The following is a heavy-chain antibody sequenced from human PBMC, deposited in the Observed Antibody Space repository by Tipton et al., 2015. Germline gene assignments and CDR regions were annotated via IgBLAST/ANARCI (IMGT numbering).Heavy chain of an antibody. CDR3: ARARGRHGGLFDS. CDR1: GGSVSSANYY. V-gene: IGHV4-61*01. J-gene: IGHJ4*02. D-gene: IGHD4-23*01. CDR2: IQYSGST. Sequence: TLSLTCSVSGGSVSSANYYWSWIRQPPGKGLEWMGYIQYSGSTNYNPSLKSRVTISVDTSKNQFSLKMSSVTASDTAVYYCARARGRHGGLFDSWGQGILVTVSS.